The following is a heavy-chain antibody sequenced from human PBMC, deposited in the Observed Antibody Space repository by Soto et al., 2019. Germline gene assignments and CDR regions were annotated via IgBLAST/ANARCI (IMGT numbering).Heavy chain of an antibody. CDR1: GGSISSLSYY. Sequence: SETLSLTCTVSGGSISSLSYYWGWIRQPPGKGLEWIGSVYYSGSTYYNPSLKSRVTLFVDTSKNQFSLKLSSVSAADTAVYYCARGSCSGGSCYAGTTFDYWGQGTLVTVSS. J-gene: IGHJ4*02. D-gene: IGHD2-15*01. V-gene: IGHV4-39*01. CDR2: VYYSGST. CDR3: ARGSCSGGSCYAGTTFDY.